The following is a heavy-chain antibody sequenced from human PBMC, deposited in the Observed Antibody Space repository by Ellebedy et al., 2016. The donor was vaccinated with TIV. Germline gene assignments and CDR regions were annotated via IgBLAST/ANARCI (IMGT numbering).Heavy chain of an antibody. D-gene: IGHD3-10*01. CDR2: ISSKANSYAT. J-gene: IGHJ4*02. V-gene: IGHV3-73*01. CDR1: GSTFSGTA. CDR3: TRLAETGSGSYYRDY. Sequence: PGGSLRLSCAASGSTFSGTAMHWVRQASGKGLVWVGRISSKANSYATAYAASVKGRFTISRDDSKNTAYLQMNSLKTEDKAVYYCTRLAETGSGSYYRDYWGQGTLVTVSS.